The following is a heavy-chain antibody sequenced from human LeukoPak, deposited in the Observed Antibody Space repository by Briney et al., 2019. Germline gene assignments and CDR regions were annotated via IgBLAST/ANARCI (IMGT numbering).Heavy chain of an antibody. D-gene: IGHD3-9*01. Sequence: PGGSLRLSCSASGFTFSNYAMTWVRQAPGKGLEWVSAISGSGGRTYDADSVKGRFTISRDNSKNTLYLQMNSLRAEDTAVYYCAKAARPRYDILTGFLDWGQGTLVTVPS. CDR2: ISGSGGRT. CDR1: GFTFSNYA. J-gene: IGHJ4*02. V-gene: IGHV3-23*01. CDR3: AKAARPRYDILTGFLD.